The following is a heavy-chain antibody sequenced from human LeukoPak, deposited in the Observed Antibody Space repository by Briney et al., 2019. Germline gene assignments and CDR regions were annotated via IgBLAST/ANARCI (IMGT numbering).Heavy chain of an antibody. Sequence: GGSLRLSCAAYGFTFSGSAMHWVRQASGKGLEWVGRIRSKANSYATAYAASVKGRFTISRDDSKNTAYLQMNSLKTEDTAVYYCTRHRGDWGNFDYWGQGTLVTVSS. CDR2: IRSKANSYAT. CDR3: TRHRGDWGNFDY. CDR1: GFTFSGSA. J-gene: IGHJ4*02. V-gene: IGHV3-73*01. D-gene: IGHD3-10*01.